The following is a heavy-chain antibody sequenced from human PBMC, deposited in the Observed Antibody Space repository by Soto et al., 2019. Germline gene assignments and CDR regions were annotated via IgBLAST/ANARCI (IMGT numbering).Heavy chain of an antibody. CDR2: IKSKTDGGTT. D-gene: IGHD3-10*01. CDR3: TTYYGSGTLGY. Sequence: WGSLRLSCAASGFTFSNAWMSWFRQAPGKGLEWVGRIKSKTDGGTTDYAAPVKGRFTISRDDSKNTLYLQMNSLKTEGTAVYYCTTYYGSGTLGYWSQGTLVTVSS. V-gene: IGHV3-15*01. J-gene: IGHJ4*02. CDR1: GFTFSNAW.